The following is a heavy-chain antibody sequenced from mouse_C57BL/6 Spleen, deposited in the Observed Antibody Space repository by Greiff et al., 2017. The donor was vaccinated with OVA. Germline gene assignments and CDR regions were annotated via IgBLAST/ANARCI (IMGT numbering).Heavy chain of an antibody. J-gene: IGHJ3*01. CDR2: IWGGGST. CDR3: DKRMNDYDGAWFAY. CDR1: GFSLTSYG. Sequence: VKLVESGPGLVAPSQSLSITCTVSGFSLTSYGMDWVRQPPGKGLEWLGVIWGGGSTNYNSALLSRLSISKDNAKNQVCLKMNRLHTDDTAMYYCDKRMNDYDGAWFAYWGQGTLVTVSA. V-gene: IGHV2-9*01. D-gene: IGHD2-4*01.